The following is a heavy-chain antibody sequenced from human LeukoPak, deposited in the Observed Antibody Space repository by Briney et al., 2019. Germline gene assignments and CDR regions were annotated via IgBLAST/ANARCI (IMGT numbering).Heavy chain of an antibody. CDR2: IWYDGSNK. CDR3: ARDKYYYDSSGYYAY. Sequence: PGGSLRLSCAASGFTFSSYGMHWARQAPGKGLEWVAVIWYDGSNKYYADSVKGRFTISRDNSKNTLYLQMNSLRAEDTAVYYCARDKYYYDSSGYYAYWGQGTLVTVSS. CDR1: GFTFSSYG. V-gene: IGHV3-33*01. J-gene: IGHJ4*02. D-gene: IGHD3-22*01.